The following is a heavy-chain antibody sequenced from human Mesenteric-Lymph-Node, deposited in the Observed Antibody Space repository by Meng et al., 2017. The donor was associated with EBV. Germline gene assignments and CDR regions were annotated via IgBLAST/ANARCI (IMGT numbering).Heavy chain of an antibody. CDR3: AKDRALRGYYDSSGYYFDY. Sequence: EVQLLESGGGMVQPGXXLRLSCAASGFTFCTYAMSWVRQAPGKGLEWVSHISGSGGRFTIPRDNSKNTLSLQMNSLRAEDTAIYYCAKDRALRGYYDSSGYYFDYWGQGALVTVSS. V-gene: IGHV3-23*01. CDR1: GFTFCTYA. D-gene: IGHD3-22*01. CDR2: ISGSGG. J-gene: IGHJ4*02.